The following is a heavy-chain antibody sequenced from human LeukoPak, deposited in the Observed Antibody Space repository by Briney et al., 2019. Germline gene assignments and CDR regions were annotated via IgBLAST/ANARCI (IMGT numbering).Heavy chain of an antibody. V-gene: IGHV3-7*01. CDR1: GFTFSSYW. CDR3: ARGSSCSGTTCYHSAYYHMDV. Sequence: LSGGSLRLSCAASGFTFSSYWMSWVRQAPGKGLEWVANIKQDGSEKYYVDSVKGRFTISRDNAKNSLYLQMNSLRAEDTAVYYCARGSSCSGTTCYHSAYYHMDVWGKGTTVTVSS. CDR2: IKQDGSEK. D-gene: IGHD2-2*01. J-gene: IGHJ6*03.